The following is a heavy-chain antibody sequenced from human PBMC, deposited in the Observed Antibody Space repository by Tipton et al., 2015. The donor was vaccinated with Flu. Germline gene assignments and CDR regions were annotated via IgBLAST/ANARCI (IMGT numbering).Heavy chain of an antibody. D-gene: IGHD1-26*01. Sequence: TLSLTCTVSGGSISSSSYYWGWIRQPPGKGLEWIGSIYHSGSTYYNPSLKSRVTISVDTSKNQFSLKLSSVTAADTAVYYCARGVGANNWFDPWGQGTLVTVSS. J-gene: IGHJ5*02. V-gene: IGHV4-39*07. CDR2: IYHSGST. CDR3: ARGVGANNWFDP. CDR1: GGSISSSSYY.